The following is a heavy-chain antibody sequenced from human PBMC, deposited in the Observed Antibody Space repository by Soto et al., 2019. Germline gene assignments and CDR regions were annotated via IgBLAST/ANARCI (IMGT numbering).Heavy chain of an antibody. CDR3: ARVRVTDDPDY. Sequence: QVQLVQSGAEVKKPGSSVKVSCKASGGTFSSYTISWVRQAPGQGLEWMGRIIPNLGIANYAQKFQGRVTITADKSTSTAYMELSSLRSEDTAVYYCARVRVTDDPDYWGQGTLVTVSS. CDR2: IIPNLGIA. J-gene: IGHJ4*02. V-gene: IGHV1-69*02. D-gene: IGHD5-18*01. CDR1: GGTFSSYT.